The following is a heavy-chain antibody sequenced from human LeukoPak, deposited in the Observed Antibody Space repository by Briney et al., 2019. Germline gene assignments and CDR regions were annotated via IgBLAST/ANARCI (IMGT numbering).Heavy chain of an antibody. Sequence: SETLSLTCAVYGGSFSGYYWSWIRQPPGKGLEWIGEINHSGSTNYNPSLRSRVTTSVDTSNNHFSLKLSSVTAADTAVYYCARHYSGDLYYFDYWGQGTLVTVSS. CDR2: INHSGST. J-gene: IGHJ4*02. V-gene: IGHV4-34*01. D-gene: IGHD4-17*01. CDR1: GGSFSGYY. CDR3: ARHYSGDLYYFDY.